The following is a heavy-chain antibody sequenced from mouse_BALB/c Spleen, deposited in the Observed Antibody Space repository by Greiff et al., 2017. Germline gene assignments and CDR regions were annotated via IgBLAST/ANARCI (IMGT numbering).Heavy chain of an antibody. CDR1: GFSLTGYG. Sequence: VKLMESGPGLVAPSQSLSITCTVSGFSLTGYGVNWVRQPPGKGLEWLGMIWGDGSTDYNSALKSRLSISKDNSKSQVFLKMNSLQTDDTARYYCARDQGYGSSHRAWFAYWGQGTLVTVSA. V-gene: IGHV2-6-7*01. J-gene: IGHJ3*01. CDR3: ARDQGYGSSHRAWFAY. D-gene: IGHD1-1*01. CDR2: IWGDGST.